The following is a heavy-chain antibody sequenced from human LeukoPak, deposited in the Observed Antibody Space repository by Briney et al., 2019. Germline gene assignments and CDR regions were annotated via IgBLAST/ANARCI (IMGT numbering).Heavy chain of an antibody. CDR3: ARHGVYYDSSGYYWLFDY. D-gene: IGHD3-22*01. V-gene: IGHV4-59*08. J-gene: IGHJ4*02. Sequence: SETLSLTCTVSGGSISSYYWSWIRQPPGKGLEWIGYIYYSGSTNYNPSLKSRVTISVDTSKNQFSLKLSSVTAADTAVYYCARHGVYYDSSGYYWLFDYWGQGTLVTVSS. CDR2: IYYSGST. CDR1: GGSISSYY.